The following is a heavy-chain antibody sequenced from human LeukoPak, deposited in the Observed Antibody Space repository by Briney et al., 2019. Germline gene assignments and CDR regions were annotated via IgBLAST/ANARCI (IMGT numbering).Heavy chain of an antibody. Sequence: GGSLRLSCAASGFAFSRYSLNWVRQAPGKGLEWVSVIYSGGSTYYADSVKGRFTISRDNSKNTLYLQMNSLRAEDTAVYYCARGSGYEPPFDYWGQGTLVTVSS. J-gene: IGHJ4*02. CDR2: IYSGGST. CDR3: ARGSGYEPPFDY. V-gene: IGHV3-66*01. D-gene: IGHD5-12*01. CDR1: GFAFSRYS.